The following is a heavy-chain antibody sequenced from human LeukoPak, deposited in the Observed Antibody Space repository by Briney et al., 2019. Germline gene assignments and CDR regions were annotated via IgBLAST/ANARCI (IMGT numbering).Heavy chain of an antibody. J-gene: IGHJ3*02. CDR1: GYSISSGYY. Sequence: PSETLSLTCAVSGYSISSGYYWGWIRQPPGKGLEWIGSIYHSGSTYYNPSLKSRVTISVDTSKNQFSLKLSSVTAADTAVYYCARHTLDIVVVPDGAFDIWGQGTMATVSS. D-gene: IGHD2-2*01. CDR2: IYHSGST. CDR3: ARHTLDIVVVPDGAFDI. V-gene: IGHV4-38-2*01.